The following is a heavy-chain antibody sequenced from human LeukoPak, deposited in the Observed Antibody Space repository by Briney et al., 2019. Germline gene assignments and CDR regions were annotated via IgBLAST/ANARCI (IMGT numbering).Heavy chain of an antibody. Sequence: GGSLRLSCAASGFTFSSYSLNWVRQAPGKGLEWVSSISTSSSYIYYADSVKGRFTISRDNARNSLYLHVNSLRAEDTAVYYCARDLGGYSYGSHFDYWGQGTLVTVSS. CDR1: GFTFSSYS. CDR3: ARDLGGYSYGSHFDY. J-gene: IGHJ4*02. D-gene: IGHD5-18*01. CDR2: ISTSSSYI. V-gene: IGHV3-21*01.